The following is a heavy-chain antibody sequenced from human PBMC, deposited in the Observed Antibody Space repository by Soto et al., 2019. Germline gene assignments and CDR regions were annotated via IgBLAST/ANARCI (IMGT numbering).Heavy chain of an antibody. CDR1: GYSFTSYW. Sequence: PGESLKISCKGSGYSFTSYWIGWVRQMPGKGLEWMGIIYPGDSDTRYSPSFQGQVTISADKSISTAYLQWSSLKASDTAMYYCGRQNMVRGVITSGMDVWGQGTTVPVSS. D-gene: IGHD3-10*01. CDR3: GRQNMVRGVITSGMDV. J-gene: IGHJ6*02. CDR2: IYPGDSDT. V-gene: IGHV5-51*01.